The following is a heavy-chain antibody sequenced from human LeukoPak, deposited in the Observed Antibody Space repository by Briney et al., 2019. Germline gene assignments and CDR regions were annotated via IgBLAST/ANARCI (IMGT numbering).Heavy chain of an antibody. V-gene: IGHV4-38-2*01. J-gene: IGHJ4*02. CDR1: GYSISSGYY. Sequence: PETLSLTCAVSGYSISSGYYWGWIRQPPGKGLEWIGSIYHSGSTYYNPSLKSRVTISVDTSKNQFSLKLSSVTAADTAVYYCARRGGSSGYQRYFDYWGQGTLVTVSS. CDR3: ARRGGSSGYQRYFDY. D-gene: IGHD3-22*01. CDR2: IYHSGST.